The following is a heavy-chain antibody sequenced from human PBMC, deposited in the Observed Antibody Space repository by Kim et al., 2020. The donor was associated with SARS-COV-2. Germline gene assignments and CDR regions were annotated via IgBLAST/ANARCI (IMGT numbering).Heavy chain of an antibody. J-gene: IGHJ4*02. Sequence: GGSLRHSCAASGFTFSSYAMHWVRQAPGKGLEWVAVISYDGSNKYYVDSVKGRFTISRDNSKNTLYLQMNSLRAEDTAVYYCARGLSGSYYGSFDYWGQGTLVTVSS. CDR2: ISYDGSNK. V-gene: IGHV3-30*04. CDR3: ARGLSGSYYGSFDY. D-gene: IGHD1-26*01. CDR1: GFTFSSYA.